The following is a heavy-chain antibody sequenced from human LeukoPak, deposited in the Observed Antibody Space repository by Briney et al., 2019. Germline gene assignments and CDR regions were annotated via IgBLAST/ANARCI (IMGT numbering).Heavy chain of an antibody. CDR3: ATRAVNVVVVAADDAFDI. J-gene: IGHJ3*02. V-gene: IGHV3-7*01. D-gene: IGHD2-15*01. CDR1: GFVFRLYA. CDR2: IKQDGSEK. Sequence: PGGSLRLSCSASGFVFRLYAMNWVRQAPGKGLEWVANIKQDGSEKYYVDSVKGRFTISRDNAKNSLYLQMNSLRAEDTAVYYCATRAVNVVVVAADDAFDIWGQGTMVTVSS.